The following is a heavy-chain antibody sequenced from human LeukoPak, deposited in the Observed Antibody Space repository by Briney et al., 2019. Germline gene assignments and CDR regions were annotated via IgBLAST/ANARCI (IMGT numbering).Heavy chain of an antibody. Sequence: GGSLRLSCAASAFPFGTYAMSWVRQAPGKGLEYVSTISNTGIDTYYADSVKGRFTISRDNSKSTLYLQMNSLRVEDTAVYFCAKDVGQWLPHHKLGVFDYWGRGTLVTVSS. V-gene: IGHV3-23*01. J-gene: IGHJ4*02. CDR2: ISNTGIDT. CDR3: AKDVGQWLPHHKLGVFDY. D-gene: IGHD6-19*01. CDR1: AFPFGTYA.